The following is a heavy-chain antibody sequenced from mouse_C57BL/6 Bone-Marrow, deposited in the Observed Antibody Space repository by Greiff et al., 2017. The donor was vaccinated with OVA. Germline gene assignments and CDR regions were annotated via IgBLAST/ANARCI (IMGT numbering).Heavy chain of an antibody. D-gene: IGHD2-4*01. CDR3: ARVYDYDVAY. CDR1: GFTFSSYA. V-gene: IGHV5-4*03. Sequence: EVNVVESGGGLVKPGGSLKLSCAASGFTFSSYAMSWVRQTPEKRLEWVATISDGGSYTYYPDNVKGRFTISRDNAKNNLYLQMSHLKSEDTAMYYCARVYDYDVAYWGQGTLVTVSA. J-gene: IGHJ3*01. CDR2: ISDGGSYT.